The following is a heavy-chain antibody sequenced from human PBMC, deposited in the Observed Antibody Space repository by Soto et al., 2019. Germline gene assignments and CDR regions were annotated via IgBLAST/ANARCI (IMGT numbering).Heavy chain of an antibody. Sequence: VASVKVSCKASGGTFSSYAISWVRQAPGQGLEWMGGIIPIFGTANYAQKFQGRVTITADKSTSTAYMELSSLRSEDTAVYYCARESPTRGYFQHWGQGTLVTVSS. V-gene: IGHV1-69*06. CDR1: GGTFSSYA. CDR3: ARESPTRGYFQH. J-gene: IGHJ1*01. CDR2: IIPIFGTA.